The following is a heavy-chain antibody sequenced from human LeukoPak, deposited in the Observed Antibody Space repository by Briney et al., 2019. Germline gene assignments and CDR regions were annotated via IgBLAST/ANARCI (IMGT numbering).Heavy chain of an antibody. D-gene: IGHD1-26*01. CDR2: INPNSGGT. J-gene: IGHJ4*02. CDR3: ARDMGSGSLFDY. CDR1: GYTFTGYY. V-gene: IGHV1-2*06. Sequence: ASVKVSCKASGYTFTGYYMHWVRQAPGQGLEWMGRINPNSGGTNYAQKFQGRVTMTRDTSISTAYMELSRLRFDDTAVYYCARDMGSGSLFDYWGQGTLVTVSS.